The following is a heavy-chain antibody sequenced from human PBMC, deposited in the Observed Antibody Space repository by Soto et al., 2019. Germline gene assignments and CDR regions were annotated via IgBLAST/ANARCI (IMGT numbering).Heavy chain of an antibody. J-gene: IGHJ4*02. CDR3: ARGGGVTTTGDDY. Sequence: QLQLQESGSGLVKPSQTLSLTCAVSGGSINTATHSWSWIRQPPGKGLEWIGYIYHSGSTYYNPSVKSRVPRSIAQSSNQFSLGLSSVTAADTAVYYCARGGGVTTTGDDYWGQGILVTVSS. CDR2: IYHSGST. V-gene: IGHV4-30-2*01. CDR1: GGSINTATHS. D-gene: IGHD4-4*01.